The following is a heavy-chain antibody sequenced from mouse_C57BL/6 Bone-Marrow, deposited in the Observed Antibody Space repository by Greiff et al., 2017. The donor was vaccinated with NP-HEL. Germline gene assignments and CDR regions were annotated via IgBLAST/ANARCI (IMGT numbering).Heavy chain of an antibody. Sequence: QVQLQQPGAELVRPGTSVKLSCKASGYTFTSSWMHWVKQRPGQGLEWIGVIDPSDSYTNYNQKFKGKATLTVDTSSSTAYMQLSSLTSEDSAVYYCARRWLLPCWYFDVWGTGTTVTVSS. V-gene: IGHV1-59*01. CDR3: ARRWLLPCWYFDV. CDR1: GYTFTSSW. J-gene: IGHJ1*03. D-gene: IGHD2-3*01. CDR2: IDPSDSYT.